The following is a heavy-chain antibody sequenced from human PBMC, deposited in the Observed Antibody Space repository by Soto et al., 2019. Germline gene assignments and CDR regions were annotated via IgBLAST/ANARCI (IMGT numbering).Heavy chain of an antibody. CDR3: ARVSSGWWYFDY. V-gene: IGHV4-59*01. J-gene: IGHJ4*02. CDR1: WGYISSYY. CDR2: IYYSGST. Sequence: SETRSLTCTVSWGYISSYYWSWIRQPPGNGLEWIGYIYYSGSTNYNPSLKSRVTISVNQSKNQFSLKLTSVTAADTAVYYCARVSSGWWYFDYRGQGTLVTVSS. D-gene: IGHD6-19*01.